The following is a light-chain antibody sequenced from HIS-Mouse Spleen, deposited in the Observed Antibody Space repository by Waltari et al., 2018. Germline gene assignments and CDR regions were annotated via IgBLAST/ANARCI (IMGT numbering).Light chain of an antibody. CDR3: AAWDDSLSGPV. CDR2: GNN. Sequence: QSVLTQPPSASGTPGQRVTISCSGSSSNIGSNYVYWYQQLPGTAPKLLIYGNNQRPSGVPDRFFGSKSGTSATLAISGLRSEDEADYYCAAWDDSLSGPVFGGGTKLTVL. V-gene: IGLV1-47*01. J-gene: IGLJ3*02. CDR1: SSNIGSNY.